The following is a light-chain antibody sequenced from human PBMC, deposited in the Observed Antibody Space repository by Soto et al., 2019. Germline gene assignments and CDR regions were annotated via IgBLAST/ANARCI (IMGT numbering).Light chain of an antibody. CDR1: QTSSNY. Sequence: DIQMTQSPSSLSAPVGDRVTITCRASQTSSNYLNWYQQKPGKAPKLLIYTASSLQSGVQSRFSGSGSGTDFTLTISSLQPEDSATYYCQQSHRAPWTFGQGTKVEIK. CDR2: TAS. V-gene: IGKV1-39*01. CDR3: QQSHRAPWT. J-gene: IGKJ1*01.